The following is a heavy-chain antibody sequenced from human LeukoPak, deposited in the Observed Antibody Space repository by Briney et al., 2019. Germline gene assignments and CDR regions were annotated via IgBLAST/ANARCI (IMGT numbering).Heavy chain of an antibody. CDR1: GGSISSTSCY. V-gene: IGHV4-39*07. J-gene: IGHJ4*02. Sequence: PSETLSLTCSVSGGSISSTSCYWTWIRQPPGKGLEWIGEINHSGSTIYNPSLKSRVTISVDTSKSQISLKLTSVTAADTARYYCASQQWEQRRFDHWGQGTLVTVSS. CDR3: ASQQWEQRRFDH. D-gene: IGHD1-26*01. CDR2: INHSGST.